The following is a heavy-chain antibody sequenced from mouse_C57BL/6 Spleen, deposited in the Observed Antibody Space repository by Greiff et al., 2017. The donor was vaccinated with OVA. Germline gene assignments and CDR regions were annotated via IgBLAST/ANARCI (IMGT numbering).Heavy chain of an antibody. V-gene: IGHV5-17*01. Sequence: DVMLVESGGGLVKPGGSLKLSCAASGFTFSDYGMHWVRQAPEKGLEWVAYISSGSSTIYYADTVKGRFTISRDNAKNTLFLQKTSLRSEDTAMYYCAREDVEAWFAYWGQGTLVTVSA. CDR2: ISSGSSTI. J-gene: IGHJ3*01. CDR1: GFTFSDYG. CDR3: AREDVEAWFAY.